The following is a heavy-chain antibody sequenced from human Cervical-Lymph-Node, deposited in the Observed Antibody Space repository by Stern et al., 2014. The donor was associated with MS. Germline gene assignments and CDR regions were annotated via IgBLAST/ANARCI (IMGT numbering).Heavy chain of an antibody. CDR1: GFTVRSNY. CDR2: IYSDGST. CDR3: ARDYSNYFDY. Sequence: VQLVESGGGLIQPGGSLRLSCAASGFTVRSNYLSWVRQAPGKGLEWVSSIYSDGSTYYADSVKGRFTISRDNSKNNVYLQMNSLRAEDTAIYYCARDYSNYFDYWGQGTLVSVSS. D-gene: IGHD4-11*01. V-gene: IGHV3-53*01. J-gene: IGHJ4*02.